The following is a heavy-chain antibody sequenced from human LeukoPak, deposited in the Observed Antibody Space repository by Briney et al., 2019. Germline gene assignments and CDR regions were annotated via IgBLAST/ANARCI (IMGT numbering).Heavy chain of an antibody. J-gene: IGHJ4*02. CDR2: IQFDGSNK. Sequence: PGGSLRLSCVPSGFIFSNYGMHWVRQAPGKGLGWVTFIQFDGSNKLYADSVKGRFTVSRDTSKNTVYLQMTSLRVEDTAVYYCAKENYFWSGPEGWGQGTLVTVSS. CDR3: AKENYFWSGPEG. V-gene: IGHV3-30*02. D-gene: IGHD3-3*01. CDR1: GFIFSNYG.